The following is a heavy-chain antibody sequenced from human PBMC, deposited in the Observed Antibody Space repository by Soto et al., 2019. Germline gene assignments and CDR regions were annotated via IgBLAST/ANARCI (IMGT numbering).Heavy chain of an antibody. CDR1: GGTFSSYA. D-gene: IGHD1-1*01. CDR2: IIPVFGSP. V-gene: IGHV1-69*01. J-gene: IGHJ4*02. Sequence: QEQLVQSGAEVRKPGSSVRVSGKAAGGTFSSYALTWVRQAPGQGVEWMGGIIPVFGSPSSAQKFQGRVTISADESTNTAYMELSSLRSEDTAVYYCARGPRGGLELYHYGDYWGQGTLVTVSS. CDR3: ARGPRGGLELYHYGDY.